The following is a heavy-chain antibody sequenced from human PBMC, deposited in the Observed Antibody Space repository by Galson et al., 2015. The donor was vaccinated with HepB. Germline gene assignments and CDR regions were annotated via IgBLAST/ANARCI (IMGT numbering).Heavy chain of an antibody. CDR2: IRYDGSNK. J-gene: IGHJ4*02. Sequence: SLRLSCAASGLIFSSYGMHWVRQAPGKGLEWVAFIRYDGSNKYYADSVKGRFTISRDNSKNTLYLQMNSLRAEDTAVYYCAKDRLYGSGSYQDYWGQGTLVTVSS. CDR3: AKDRLYGSGSYQDY. CDR1: GLIFSSYG. D-gene: IGHD3-10*01. V-gene: IGHV3-30*02.